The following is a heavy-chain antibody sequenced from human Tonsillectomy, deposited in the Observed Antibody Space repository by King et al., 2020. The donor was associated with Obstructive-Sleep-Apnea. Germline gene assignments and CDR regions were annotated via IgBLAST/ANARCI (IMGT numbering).Heavy chain of an antibody. CDR3: ASAAMRAPAFDY. Sequence: VQLVESGGGVVQPGRSLRLSCAASGFTFSSYGMHWVRQAPGKGLEWVALMSYDGNNKFYADSVKGRFTISRDTAKNTLYLQMSSLRAEDTAMYYCASAAMRAPAFDYWGQGTLVTVSS. J-gene: IGHJ4*02. CDR1: GFTFSSYG. V-gene: IGHV3-30*03. CDR2: MSYDGNNK. D-gene: IGHD2-2*01.